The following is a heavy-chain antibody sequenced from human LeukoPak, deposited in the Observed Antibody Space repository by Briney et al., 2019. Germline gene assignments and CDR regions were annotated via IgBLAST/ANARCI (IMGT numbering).Heavy chain of an antibody. CDR1: GGTFSSYA. CDR2: IIPILGIA. J-gene: IGHJ4*02. Sequence: GASVKVSCKASGGTFSSYAISWVRQAPGQGLEWMGRIIPILGIANYAQKFQGRVTITADKSTSTAYMELSSLRSEDTAVYYCARAFYDYVWGSYRLPGYFDYWGQGTLVTVSS. CDR3: ARAFYDYVWGSYRLPGYFDY. D-gene: IGHD3-16*02. V-gene: IGHV1-69*04.